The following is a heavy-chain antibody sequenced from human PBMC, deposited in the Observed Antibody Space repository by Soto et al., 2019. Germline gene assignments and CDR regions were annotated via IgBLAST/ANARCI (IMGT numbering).Heavy chain of an antibody. V-gene: IGHV1-18*01. CDR2: ISAYNGNT. D-gene: IGHD6-13*01. J-gene: IGHJ6*02. Sequence: ASVKVSCKASGYTFTSYGISWVRQAPGQGLEWMGWISAYNGNTNYAQKLQGRVTMTTDTSTGTAYMELRSLRSDDTAVYYCARVPSYSSSWYYYYYGMDVWGQGTTVTVSS. CDR3: ARVPSYSSSWYYYYYGMDV. CDR1: GYTFTSYG.